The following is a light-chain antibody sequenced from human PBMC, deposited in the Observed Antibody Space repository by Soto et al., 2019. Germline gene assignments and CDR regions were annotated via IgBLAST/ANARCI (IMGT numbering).Light chain of an antibody. J-gene: IGKJ1*01. CDR2: KAS. CDR3: QHYNSYSEA. V-gene: IGKV1-5*03. Sequence: DIHMTQSPSTLSVSVLVIVTITFLASQTISSWLAWYQQKPGKAPKLLIYKASTLKSGVPSRFSGSGSGTEYTLTISSLQPDDFATYYCQHYNSYSEAFGQGTKVDIK. CDR1: QTISSW.